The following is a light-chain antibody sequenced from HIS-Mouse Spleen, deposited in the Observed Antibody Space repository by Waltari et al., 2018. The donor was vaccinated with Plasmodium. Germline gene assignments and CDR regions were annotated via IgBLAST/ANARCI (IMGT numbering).Light chain of an antibody. V-gene: IGLV3-10*01. Sequence: SYELTQPPSVSVSPGQTARITCSGDALPKKYAYWYQQKSGQAPVRVIYEDSKRPSGIPGRFSGSSSGTIATLTISGAQVEDEADYYCYSTDSSGNHRVFGGGTKLTVL. CDR3: YSTDSSGNHRV. CDR2: EDS. J-gene: IGLJ3*02. CDR1: ALPKKY.